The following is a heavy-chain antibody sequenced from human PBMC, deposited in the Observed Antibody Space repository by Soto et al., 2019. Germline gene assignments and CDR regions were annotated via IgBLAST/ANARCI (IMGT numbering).Heavy chain of an antibody. CDR1: GFIFSSYE. V-gene: IGHV3-48*03. D-gene: IGHD3-3*01. CDR2: ISPGGTM. Sequence: GGSLRLSCAASGFIFSSYEMNWVRQAPGKGLEWVAYISPGGTMYYGDSVKGRFTISRDNDKNSLFLQMNSLGAEDTAVYYCARERPSSDFWSGYSYGMDVWGQGTTVTVSS. J-gene: IGHJ6*02. CDR3: ARERPSSDFWSGYSYGMDV.